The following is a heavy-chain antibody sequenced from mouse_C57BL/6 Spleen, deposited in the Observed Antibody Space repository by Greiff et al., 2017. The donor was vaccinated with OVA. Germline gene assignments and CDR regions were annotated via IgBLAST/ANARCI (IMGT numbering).Heavy chain of an antibody. CDR1: GYTFTSYW. CDR3: ARAYYSNYFDV. J-gene: IGHJ1*03. Sequence: QVHVKQSGAELAKPGASVKLSCKASGYTFTSYWMHWVKQRPGQGLEWIGYINPSSGYTKYNQKFKDKATLTADKSSSTAYMQLSSLTYEDSAVYYCARAYYSNYFDVWGTGTTVTVSS. CDR2: INPSSGYT. D-gene: IGHD2-5*01. V-gene: IGHV1-7*01.